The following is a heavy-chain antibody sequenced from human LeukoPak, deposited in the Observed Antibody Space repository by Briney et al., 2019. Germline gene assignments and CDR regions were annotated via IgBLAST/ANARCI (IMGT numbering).Heavy chain of an antibody. CDR3: AKDRERLWFGELLYN. V-gene: IGHV3-30*02. D-gene: IGHD3-10*01. CDR1: GFTFSSYG. CDR2: IRYDGSNK. Sequence: GGSLRLSCAASGFTFSSYGMHWVRQAPGKGLEWVAFIRYDGSNKYYADSVKGRFTISRDNSENTLYLQMNSLRAEDTAVYYCAKDRERLWFGELLYNWGQGTLVTVSS. J-gene: IGHJ4*02.